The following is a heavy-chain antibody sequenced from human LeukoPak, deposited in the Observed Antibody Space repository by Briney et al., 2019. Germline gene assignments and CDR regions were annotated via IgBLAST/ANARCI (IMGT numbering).Heavy chain of an antibody. V-gene: IGHV3-7*01. CDR1: GFTFSSYW. J-gene: IGHJ3*02. Sequence: QTGGSLRLSCAASGFTFSSYWMSWVRQAPGKGLEWVANIKQDGSEKYYVDSVKGRFTISRDNAKNSLYLQMNSLRAEDTAVYYCAREGEWFGEFTHDAFDIWGQGTMVTVPS. CDR2: IKQDGSEK. D-gene: IGHD3-10*01. CDR3: AREGEWFGEFTHDAFDI.